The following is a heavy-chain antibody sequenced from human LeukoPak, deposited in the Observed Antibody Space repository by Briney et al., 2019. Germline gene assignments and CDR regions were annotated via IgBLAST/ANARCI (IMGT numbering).Heavy chain of an antibody. D-gene: IGHD1-26*01. Sequence: SETLSLTCAVYGGSFSGYYWNWIRQPPGKGLEWIGELNHSGSTNYIPSLKSRVTISVDTSKNQFSLKLSSVTAADTAVYYCARGSKMLGYNWFDPWGQGTLVTVSS. CDR2: LNHSGST. CDR3: ARGSKMLGYNWFDP. J-gene: IGHJ5*02. V-gene: IGHV4-34*01. CDR1: GGSFSGYY.